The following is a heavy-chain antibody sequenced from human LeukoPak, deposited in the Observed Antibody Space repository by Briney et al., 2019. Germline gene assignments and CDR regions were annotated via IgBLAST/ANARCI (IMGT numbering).Heavy chain of an antibody. J-gene: IGHJ4*02. Sequence: PGGSLRLSCAVSGFTVSGNYISWVRQAPGKGLEWVSLIYSGGTTYYADSVKGRFTISRDNSKNTLYLQMNSLRAEDTAVYYCARRAGGYSHPYDYWGQGILVTVSS. CDR1: GFTVSGNY. CDR2: IYSGGTT. V-gene: IGHV3-53*01. CDR3: ARRAGGYSHPYDY. D-gene: IGHD4-23*01.